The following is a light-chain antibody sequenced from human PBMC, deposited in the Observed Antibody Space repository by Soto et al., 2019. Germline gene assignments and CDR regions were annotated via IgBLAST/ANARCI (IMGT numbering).Light chain of an antibody. CDR1: SSDVGAYNY. CDR2: EVS. Sequence: QSALTQPASVSGSPGQSITISCTGTSSDVGAYNYVSWFQQHPGKAPKLMIYEVSNRPSGVSSRFSGFKSGNTASLTISGLQAEDEADYYCTSYTRDSTFVFGTGTKLTVL. CDR3: TSYTRDSTFV. J-gene: IGLJ1*01. V-gene: IGLV2-14*01.